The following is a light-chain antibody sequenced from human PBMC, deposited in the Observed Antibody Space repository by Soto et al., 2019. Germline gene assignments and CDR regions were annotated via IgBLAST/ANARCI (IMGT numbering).Light chain of an antibody. V-gene: IGLV3-21*04. CDR1: NIGTKS. CDR3: QVWDVGSDPVV. J-gene: IGLJ2*01. CDR2: YDS. Sequence: SYELTQPPSMSVAPGKXXSITCAGNNIGTKSVHWYQQKSGQAPGLVIYYDSDRPSGIPERFSGSNSGNTATLTISRVEAGDEADYYCQVWDVGSDPVVFGGGTKLTVL.